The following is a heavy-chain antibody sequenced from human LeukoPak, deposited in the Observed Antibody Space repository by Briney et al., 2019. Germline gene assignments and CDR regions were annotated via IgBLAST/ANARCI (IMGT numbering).Heavy chain of an antibody. V-gene: IGHV3-33*06. J-gene: IGHJ4*02. Sequence: GGSLRLSCAASGFTFSSYGMHWARQAPGKGLEWVAVIWYDGSNKYYADSVKGRFTISRDNSKNTLYPQMNSLRAEDTAVYYCAKAILGYCSGGSGSYFDYWGQGTLVTVSS. D-gene: IGHD2-15*01. CDR3: AKAILGYCSGGSGSYFDY. CDR2: IWYDGSNK. CDR1: GFTFSSYG.